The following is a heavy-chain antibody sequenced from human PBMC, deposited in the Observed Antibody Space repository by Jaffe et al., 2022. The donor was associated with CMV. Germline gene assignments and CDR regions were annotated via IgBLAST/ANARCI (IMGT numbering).Heavy chain of an antibody. J-gene: IGHJ4*02. Sequence: EVQLVESGGGLVQPGGSLRLSCAASRFTFHAYWMSWVRQAPGKGLEWVANIRQDGSEAKYLDSVKGRFSIIRDNAKNSLYLQMDSLRVEDTAIYYCTKAPGGTGWHMSTYYFDSWGQGTLVTVSS. CDR3: TKAPGGTGWHMSTYYFDS. V-gene: IGHV3-7*01. CDR1: RFTFHAYW. CDR2: IRQDGSEA. D-gene: IGHD6-19*01.